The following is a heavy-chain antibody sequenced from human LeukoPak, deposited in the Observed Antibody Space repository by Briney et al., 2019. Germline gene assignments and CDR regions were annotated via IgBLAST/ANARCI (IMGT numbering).Heavy chain of an antibody. V-gene: IGHV3-15*01. CDR2: IKSKTDGGTT. CDR1: GFTFSNAW. D-gene: IGHD3-22*01. J-gene: IGHJ4*02. Sequence: KTGGSLRLSCAASGFTFSNAWMSWVRQAPGKGLEWVGRIKSKTDGGTTDYAAPVKGRFTISRDDSKNTLYLQMNSLKTEDTAVYYCTTVLQWRRSSGYYSIDYWGQGTLVTVSS. CDR3: TTVLQWRRSSGYYSIDY.